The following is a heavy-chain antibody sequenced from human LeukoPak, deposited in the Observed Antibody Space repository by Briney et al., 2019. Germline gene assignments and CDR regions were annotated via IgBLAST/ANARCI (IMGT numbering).Heavy chain of an antibody. D-gene: IGHD3-3*01. J-gene: IGHJ6*03. CDR1: GGSISSSSYY. CDR2: IYYSGST. V-gene: IGHV4-39*01. CDR3: ASSPRYDFWPYYYYMDV. Sequence: PSETLSLTCTVSGGSISSSSYYWGWIRQPPGKGLEWIGSIYYSGSTYYNPSLKSRVTISVDTSKNQFSLKLSSVTAADTAVYYCASSPRYDFWPYYYYMDVWGKGTTVTVSS.